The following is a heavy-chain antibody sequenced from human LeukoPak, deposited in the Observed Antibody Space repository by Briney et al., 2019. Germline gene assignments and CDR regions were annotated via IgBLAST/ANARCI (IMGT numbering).Heavy chain of an antibody. CDR3: ARRSWGGFDP. CDR1: GYTFAGYY. J-gene: IGHJ5*02. Sequence: ASVKVSCKASGYTFAGYYMHWVRQAPGQGLEWMGWINPNSGGTNYAQKFQGRVTMTRDTSISTAYMELSGLRSDDTAVYYCARRSWGGFDPWGQGTLVTVSS. CDR2: INPNSGGT. V-gene: IGHV1-2*02. D-gene: IGHD7-27*01.